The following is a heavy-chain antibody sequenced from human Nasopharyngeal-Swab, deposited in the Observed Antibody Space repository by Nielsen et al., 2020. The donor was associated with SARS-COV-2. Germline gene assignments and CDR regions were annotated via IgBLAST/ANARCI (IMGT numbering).Heavy chain of an antibody. V-gene: IGHV3-48*02. CDR1: GFAFIDYS. CDR2: ITSSSSTR. J-gene: IGHJ4*02. CDR3: ARAPDSSTYGLRY. Sequence: GEPLKISCAASGFAFIDYSMDWVRQAPGKGLEWVSYITSSSSTRYYADSVKGRFTVSRDNAKNSLYLQMSSLRDEDTAVYYCARAPDSSTYGLRYWGLGTLVTVSS. D-gene: IGHD3-10*01.